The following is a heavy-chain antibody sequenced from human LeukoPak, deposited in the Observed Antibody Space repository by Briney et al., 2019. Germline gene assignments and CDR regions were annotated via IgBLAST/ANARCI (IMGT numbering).Heavy chain of an antibody. CDR2: INPSGGST. J-gene: IGHJ4*02. CDR1: GYTFTRYY. V-gene: IGHV1-46*01. CDR3: ARSPRGVIITYDY. Sequence: ASVKVSCKASGYTFTRYYIHWVRQAPGQGLEWMGIINPSGGSTSYAQKFQGRVTMTSDTSISTAYMELSRLRSDDTAVYYCARSPRGVIITYDYWGQGTLVTVSS. D-gene: IGHD3-10*01.